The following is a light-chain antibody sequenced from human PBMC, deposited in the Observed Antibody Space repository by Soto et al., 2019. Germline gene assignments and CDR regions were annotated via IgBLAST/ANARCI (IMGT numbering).Light chain of an antibody. V-gene: IGLV2-14*01. CDR1: SIDIAPYNY. CDR3: SSYTSSTSLDV. CDR2: EVS. J-gene: IGLJ1*01. Sequence: QSGLTQPASVSGSPGQSLTISCTGTSIDIAPYNYVSWYQQHPGKAPKLMIYEVSNRPSGVSIRFSGSKSGNTASLTISGLQAEDEADYYCSSYTSSTSLDVFGTGTKVTVL.